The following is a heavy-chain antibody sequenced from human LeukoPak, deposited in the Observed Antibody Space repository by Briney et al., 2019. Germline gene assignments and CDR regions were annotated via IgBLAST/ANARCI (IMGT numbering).Heavy chain of an antibody. CDR3: AKGKGSSSSSIDW. Sequence: PGGSLRLSCAASGFTFNTYAMSWVRQAPGKGLEWVSAISDSGGSTYYADSVKGRFTISRDNSKNTVYLQIHRLRAEDTAVYYCAKGKGSSSSSIDWWGQGTLVTVSS. D-gene: IGHD2-15*01. V-gene: IGHV3-23*01. J-gene: IGHJ4*02. CDR1: GFTFNTYA. CDR2: ISDSGGST.